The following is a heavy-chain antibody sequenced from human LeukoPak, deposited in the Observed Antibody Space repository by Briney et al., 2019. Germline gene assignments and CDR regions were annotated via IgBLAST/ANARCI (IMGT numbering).Heavy chain of an antibody. CDR1: GYTFTSYG. CDR2: ISAYNGNT. CDR3: ARGGRIMPTYGLHDY. V-gene: IGHV1-18*01. Sequence: AASVKVSCTASGYTFTSYGISWVRQAPGQGLEWMGWISAYNGNTNYAQKLQGRVTMTTDTSTSTAYMGLRSLRSDDTAVYYCARGGRIMPTYGLHDYWGQGTLVTVSS. J-gene: IGHJ4*02. D-gene: IGHD3-16*01.